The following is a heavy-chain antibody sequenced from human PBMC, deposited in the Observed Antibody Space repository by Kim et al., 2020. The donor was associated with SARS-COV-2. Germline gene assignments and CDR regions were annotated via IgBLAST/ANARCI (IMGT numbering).Heavy chain of an antibody. Sequence: ASVKVSCKASAYSFTSYAMHWVRQAPGQGLEWMGWIKAGNGNTKYSQKFQGRVTITGDTSASTVYMELSSLRSEDTAVYYCARGSPYGSGDRFTPNYYGLDVWGQETTVTVS. D-gene: IGHD3-10*01. J-gene: IGHJ6*02. V-gene: IGHV1-3*01. CDR3: ARGSPYGSGDRFTPNYYGLDV. CDR2: IKAGNGNT. CDR1: AYSFTSYA.